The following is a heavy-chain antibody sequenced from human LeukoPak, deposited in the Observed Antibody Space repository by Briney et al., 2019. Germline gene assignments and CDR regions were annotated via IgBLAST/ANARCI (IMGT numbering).Heavy chain of an antibody. V-gene: IGHV3-20*04. CDR2: INWNGGRT. Sequence: GGSLRLSCAASGFTFDDYGMSWVRQAPGKGLEWVSRINWNGGRTGYADSVKGRFTISRDNAKNSLYLQMNSLRAEDTAVYYCARALWRTVVTAFGYWGQGTLVTVSS. J-gene: IGHJ4*02. D-gene: IGHD4-23*01. CDR1: GFTFDDYG. CDR3: ARALWRTVVTAFGY.